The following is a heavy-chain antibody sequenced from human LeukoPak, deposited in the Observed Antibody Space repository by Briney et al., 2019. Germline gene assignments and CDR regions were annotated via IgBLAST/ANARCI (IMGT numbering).Heavy chain of an antibody. CDR1: GGSISSGSYH. J-gene: IGHJ5*02. CDR3: ARLCSVIYYKLNWFNP. V-gene: IGHV4-61*02. CDR2: IYTSAST. D-gene: IGHD3-10*02. Sequence: PSQTLSLTCTVSGGSISSGSYHWSWIRPPAGKGLEWFVRIYTSASTNYNPSLKSRVTISVDTSKIQFSQKLSSVTDADTDLDYCARLCSVIYYKLNWFNPWGQGILVTVSS.